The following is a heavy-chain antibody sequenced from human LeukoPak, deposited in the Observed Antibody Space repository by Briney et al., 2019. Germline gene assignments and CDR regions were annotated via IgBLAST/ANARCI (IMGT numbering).Heavy chain of an antibody. CDR2: ISAYNGNR. J-gene: IGHJ4*01. Sequence: ASVKVSCKASGYTFTSYGINWVRQAPGQGLEWMGWISAYNGNRNYAQRFQGRVTMTTNSSTRTAYMELRSLRSDDTAIYYCARNRVGETGYFDYWGQGTLVTVPS. D-gene: IGHD1-26*01. CDR1: GYTFTSYG. V-gene: IGHV1-18*01. CDR3: ARNRVGETGYFDY.